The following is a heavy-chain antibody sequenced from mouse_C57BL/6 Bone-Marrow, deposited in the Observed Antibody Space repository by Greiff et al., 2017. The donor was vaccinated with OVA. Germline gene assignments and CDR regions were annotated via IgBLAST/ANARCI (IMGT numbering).Heavy chain of an antibody. V-gene: IGHV1-81*01. CDR3: ARYNRRQRGDYYGSSLMDY. J-gene: IGHJ4*01. D-gene: IGHD1-1*01. CDR1: GYTFTSYG. Sequence: QVQLQQSGAELARPGASVKLSCKASGYTFTSYGISWVKQRTGQGLEWIGEIYPRSGNTYYNEKFKGKATLTADKSSSTAYMELRSLTSEDSAVYFCARYNRRQRGDYYGSSLMDYWGQGTSVTVSS. CDR2: IYPRSGNT.